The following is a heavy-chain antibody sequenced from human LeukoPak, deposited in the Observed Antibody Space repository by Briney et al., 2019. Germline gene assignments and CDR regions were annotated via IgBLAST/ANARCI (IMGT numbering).Heavy chain of an antibody. Sequence: GGSLRPSCAASGFTFSSYWMNWVRQAPGKGLVWVSRIASDGSSTTYADSVKGRFSISRDNAKNTLYLQMNSLRVEDTAVYYCARGRPHGNDYWGQGTLVAVSS. CDR3: ARGRPHGNDY. V-gene: IGHV3-74*01. CDR1: GFTFSSYW. CDR2: IASDGSST. D-gene: IGHD4-23*01. J-gene: IGHJ4*02.